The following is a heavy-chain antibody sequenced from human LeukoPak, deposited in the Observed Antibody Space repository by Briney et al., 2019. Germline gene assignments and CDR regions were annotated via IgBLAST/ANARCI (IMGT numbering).Heavy chain of an antibody. CDR1: GVTFEDYY. CDR2: VSSTGGDK. CDR3: ARGENGSFDR. V-gene: IGHV3-11*01. J-gene: IGHJ4*02. D-gene: IGHD3-10*01. Sequence: GGSLRLSCTGSGVTFEDYYLSWIRQAPGKGLEWISYVSSTGGDKFYADPVKGRFTISRDNARNPLYMEMNDLIAEDTAFYYCARGENGSFDRWGQGTLVIVSS.